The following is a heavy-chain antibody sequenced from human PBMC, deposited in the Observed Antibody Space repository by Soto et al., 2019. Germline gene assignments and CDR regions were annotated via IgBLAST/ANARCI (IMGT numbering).Heavy chain of an antibody. V-gene: IGHV4-39*01. J-gene: IGHJ4*02. Sequence: SETLSLTCTVSGGSISSSSYYWGWIRQPPGKGLEWIGSIYYSGSTYYNPSLKSRVTISVDTSKNQFSLKLSSVTAADTAVYYCARRGYYDSSGYTDYWGQGTLVTVSS. CDR1: GGSISSSSYY. CDR2: IYYSGST. D-gene: IGHD3-22*01. CDR3: ARRGYYDSSGYTDY.